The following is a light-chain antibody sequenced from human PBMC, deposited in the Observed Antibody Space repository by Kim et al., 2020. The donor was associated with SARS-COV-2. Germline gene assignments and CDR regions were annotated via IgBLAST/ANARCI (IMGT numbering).Light chain of an antibody. V-gene: IGKV1-39*01. J-gene: IGKJ1*01. CDR3: QQSFGFPPT. Sequence: DIQMTQSPSSLSASVGDRVTITCRASQSINTYVNWYQQTPGKAPRLLIYAASRLQSGVPSRFSGSGSGTEFTLTISSLQREDFPLYYCQQSFGFPPTFGQGTKVDIK. CDR2: AAS. CDR1: QSINTY.